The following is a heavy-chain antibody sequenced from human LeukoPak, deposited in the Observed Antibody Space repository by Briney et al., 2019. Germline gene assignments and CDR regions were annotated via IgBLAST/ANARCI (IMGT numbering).Heavy chain of an antibody. J-gene: IGHJ4*02. CDR2: ISSSSSYI. CDR1: GFTFSSYS. V-gene: IGHV3-21*01. Sequence: GGSLRLSCAASGFTFSSYSMNWVRQAPGKGLEWASSISSSSSYIYYADSVKGRFTISRDNAKNSLYLQMNNLRAEDTAVYYCARESPMVRGVIISWGQGTLVTVSS. CDR3: ARESPMVRGVIIS. D-gene: IGHD3-10*01.